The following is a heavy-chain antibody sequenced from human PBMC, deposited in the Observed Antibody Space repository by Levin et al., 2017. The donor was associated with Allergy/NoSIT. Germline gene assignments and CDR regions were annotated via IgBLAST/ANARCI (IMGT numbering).Heavy chain of an antibody. V-gene: IGHV3-7*01. Sequence: GESLKISCAASGFTFSSYWMSWVRQAPGKGLEWVANIKQDGSDKYYVDSVKGRFTISRDNAKNSLYLQMNSLRAEDTAVYYCATILVWSTWAYWGQGTLVTVSS. CDR3: ATILVWSTWAY. CDR1: GFTFSSYW. D-gene: IGHD2-15*01. CDR2: IKQDGSDK. J-gene: IGHJ4*02.